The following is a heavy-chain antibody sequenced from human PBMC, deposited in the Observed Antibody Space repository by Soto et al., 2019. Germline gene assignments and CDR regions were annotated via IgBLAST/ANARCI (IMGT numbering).Heavy chain of an antibody. D-gene: IGHD2-21*02. J-gene: IGHJ4*01. CDR3: AAIYCGGNCYAGYFDC. CDR2: IYYSGNT. Sequence: SETLSLTCTVSGGSISSSSYYWGWIRQSPGKGLEWIGTIYYSGNTYYNPSLKSRVTISVDTSKKQFSLKLSSVTATDTAVYYCAAIYCGGNCYAGYFDCWGHGTLVTVSS. V-gene: IGHV4-39*01. CDR1: GGSISSSSYY.